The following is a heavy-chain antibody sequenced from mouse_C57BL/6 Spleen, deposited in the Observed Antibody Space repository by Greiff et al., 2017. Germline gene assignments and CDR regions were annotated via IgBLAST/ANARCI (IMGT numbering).Heavy chain of an antibody. D-gene: IGHD2-1*01. Sequence: SVAELVRPGASVKLSCTASGFNIKNTYMHWVKQRPEQGLEWIGRIDPANGNTKYAPKFQGKATITADTSSNTAYLQLSSRTSEDTAIYYCSRNMGLYGNYVIFAYWGQGTLVTVSA. CDR2: IDPANGNT. V-gene: IGHV14-3*01. CDR1: GFNIKNTY. J-gene: IGHJ3*01. CDR3: SRNMGLYGNYVIFAY.